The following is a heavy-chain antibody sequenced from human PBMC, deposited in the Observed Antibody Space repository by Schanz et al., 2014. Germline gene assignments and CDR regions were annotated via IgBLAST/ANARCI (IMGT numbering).Heavy chain of an antibody. CDR2: IWYDGSNK. Sequence: QVQLVESGGGVVQPGRSLRLSCAASGFTFSSYGMHWVRQAPGKGLEWVAVIWYDGSNKYYADSVKGRFTISRDNSKNTLLLQMNSLRAEDTAVYYCAKQHIVRGVIYLNWFDSWGQGTLVTVSS. V-gene: IGHV3-33*06. D-gene: IGHD3-10*01. CDR3: AKQHIVRGVIYLNWFDS. CDR1: GFTFSSYG. J-gene: IGHJ5*01.